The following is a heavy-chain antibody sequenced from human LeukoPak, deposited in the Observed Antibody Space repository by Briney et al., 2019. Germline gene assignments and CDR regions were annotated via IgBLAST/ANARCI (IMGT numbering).Heavy chain of an antibody. D-gene: IGHD1-26*01. Sequence: SETLSLTCTVSGDSISSGSYYWGWIRQPPGKGLEWVASIYNSGGTYYNPSLKSRVTLSVDTSKNQFSLKLSSVTAADTAVYYYARTPRSGSYSHFDYWGQGTLVTVSS. CDR2: IYNSGGT. V-gene: IGHV4-39*01. CDR1: GDSISSGSYY. CDR3: ARTPRSGSYSHFDY. J-gene: IGHJ4*02.